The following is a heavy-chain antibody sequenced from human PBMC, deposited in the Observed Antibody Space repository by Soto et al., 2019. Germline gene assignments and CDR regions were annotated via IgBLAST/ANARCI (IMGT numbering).Heavy chain of an antibody. Sequence: ASVKVSCKASGYTFTSYAMHWVRQAPGQRLEWMGWINAGNGNTKYSQKFQGRVTITRDTSASTAYMELSSLRSEDTAVYYCARSGHYDILTGYYHNWFDPWGQGTLVTVSS. D-gene: IGHD3-9*01. V-gene: IGHV1-3*01. CDR2: INAGNGNT. CDR3: ARSGHYDILTGYYHNWFDP. J-gene: IGHJ5*02. CDR1: GYTFTSYA.